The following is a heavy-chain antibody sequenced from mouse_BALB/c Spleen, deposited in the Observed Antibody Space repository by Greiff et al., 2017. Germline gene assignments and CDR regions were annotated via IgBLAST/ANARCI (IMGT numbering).Heavy chain of an antibody. V-gene: IGHV14-3*02. D-gene: IGHD2-1*01. Sequence: VQLKQSGAELVKPGASVKLSCTASGFNIKDTYMHWVKQRPEQGLEWIGRIDPANGNTKYDPKFQGKATITADTSSNTAYLQLSSLTSEDTAVYYCARPYGNYPYAMDYWGQGTSVTVSS. J-gene: IGHJ4*01. CDR3: ARPYGNYPYAMDY. CDR1: GFNIKDTY. CDR2: IDPANGNT.